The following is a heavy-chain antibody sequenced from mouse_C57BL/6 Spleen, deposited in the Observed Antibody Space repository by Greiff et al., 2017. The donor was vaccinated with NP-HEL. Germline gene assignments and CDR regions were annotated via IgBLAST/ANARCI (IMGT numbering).Heavy chain of an antibody. V-gene: IGHV1-50*01. CDR1: GYTFTSYW. Sequence: QVQLQQPGAELVKPGASVKLSCKASGYTFTSYWMQWVKQRPGQGLEWIGEIDPSDSYTNYNQKFKGKATLTVDTSSSTAYMQLSSLTSEDSAVYYCARRGLWSPDYWGQGTTLTVSS. J-gene: IGHJ2*01. D-gene: IGHD1-1*02. CDR2: IDPSDSYT. CDR3: ARRGLWSPDY.